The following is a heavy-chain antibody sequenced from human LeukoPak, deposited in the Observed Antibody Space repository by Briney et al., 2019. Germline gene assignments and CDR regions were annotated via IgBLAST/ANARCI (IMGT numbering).Heavy chain of an antibody. Sequence: PGGSLRLSCAASGFKFPTYCMSWVRQAPGKGLEWVANIDQDGSEKVYVHSVKGRFTISRDNAKNSLSLQMNSLRDEDTAIYYCARGGVTRVAGRKDIWFDPWGQGTLVTVSS. CDR2: IDQDGSEK. D-gene: IGHD6-19*01. V-gene: IGHV3-7*01. CDR3: ARGGVTRVAGRKDIWFDP. J-gene: IGHJ5*02. CDR1: GFKFPTYC.